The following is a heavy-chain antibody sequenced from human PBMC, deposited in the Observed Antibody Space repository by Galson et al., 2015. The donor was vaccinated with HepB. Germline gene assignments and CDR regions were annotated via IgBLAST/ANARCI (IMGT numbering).Heavy chain of an antibody. CDR3: ARDRHGPLYYGMDV. CDR2: IYSGGST. Sequence: SLRLSCAASGFTFSSNYMSWVRQAPGKGLEWVSVIYSGGSTYYADSVKGRFTISRDNSKNTLYLQMNSLRAEDTAVYYCARDRHGPLYYGMDVWGQGTTVTVSS. J-gene: IGHJ6*02. D-gene: IGHD6-6*01. V-gene: IGHV3-66*01. CDR1: GFTFSSNY.